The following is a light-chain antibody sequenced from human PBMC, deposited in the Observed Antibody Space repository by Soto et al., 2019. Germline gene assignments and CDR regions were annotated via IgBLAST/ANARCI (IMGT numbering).Light chain of an antibody. V-gene: IGKV3-15*01. Sequence: EIVLTQSPATLSLSPGERATLSCMAIQSVSSNLAWYQQKPGQAPRLLIYSVSTRATDIPARFSGSGSGTEFTLTISSLQSEDFAVYYCQQENNWPPTWTFGQGAKVDIK. CDR2: SVS. CDR3: QQENNWPPTWT. J-gene: IGKJ1*01. CDR1: QSVSSN.